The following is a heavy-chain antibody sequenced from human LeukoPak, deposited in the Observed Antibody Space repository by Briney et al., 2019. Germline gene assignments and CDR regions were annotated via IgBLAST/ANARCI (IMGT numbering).Heavy chain of an antibody. CDR1: GGSISSGGYY. J-gene: IGHJ5*02. D-gene: IGHD5-12*01. Sequence: PSQTLSLTCTVSGGSISSGGYYWRWIRQHPGKGLEWIGYIYYSGSTYYNPSLKSRVTISVDTSKNQFSLKLSSVTAADTAVYYCARGLSYIVATTPYSWFDPWGQGTLVTVSS. CDR2: IYYSGST. CDR3: ARGLSYIVATTPYSWFDP. V-gene: IGHV4-31*03.